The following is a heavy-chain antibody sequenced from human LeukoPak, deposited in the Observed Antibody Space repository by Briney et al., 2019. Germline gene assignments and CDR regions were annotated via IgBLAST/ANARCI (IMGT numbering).Heavy chain of an antibody. D-gene: IGHD7-27*01. Sequence: GGSLRLSCAASGFTFSSYSMIWVRQAPGKGVEWVSSISSSGTTIYYADSVKGRFTISRDNAKNSLYLQMNRLTVEDTAVYYCAGDWGPGYFYYWGQGTLVTVSS. J-gene: IGHJ4*02. CDR1: GFTFSSYS. CDR3: AGDWGPGYFYY. V-gene: IGHV3-21*01. CDR2: ISSSGTTI.